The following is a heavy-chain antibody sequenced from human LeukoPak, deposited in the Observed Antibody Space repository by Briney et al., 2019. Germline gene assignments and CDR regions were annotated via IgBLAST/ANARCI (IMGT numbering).Heavy chain of an antibody. J-gene: IGHJ4*02. CDR1: GGSISSYY. V-gene: IGHV4-59*01. Sequence: SETLSLTCTVSGGSISSYYWSWIRQPPGKGLEWIGYIYYSGSTNYNPSLKSRVTISVDTSKNQFSLKLSSVTAADTAVYYCARLAAAGPSRPFDYWGQGTLVTVSS. D-gene: IGHD6-13*01. CDR3: ARLAAAGPSRPFDY. CDR2: IYYSGST.